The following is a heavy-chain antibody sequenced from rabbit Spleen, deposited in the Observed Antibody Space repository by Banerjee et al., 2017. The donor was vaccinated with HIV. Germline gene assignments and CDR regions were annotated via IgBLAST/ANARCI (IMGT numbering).Heavy chain of an antibody. Sequence: QEQLVESGGGLVQPEGSLTLTCTASGFDLSSYGVSWVRQAPGKGLEWIGCIYTGNGKTYYASWAKGRFTISKTPSTTVTLQMTSLTAADTATYFCARDLAAWNSGSYAFNLWGPGTLVTVS. CDR3: ARDLAAWNSGSYAFNL. J-gene: IGHJ4*01. CDR2: IYTGNGKT. V-gene: IGHV1S45*01. CDR1: GFDLSSYG. D-gene: IGHD1-1*01.